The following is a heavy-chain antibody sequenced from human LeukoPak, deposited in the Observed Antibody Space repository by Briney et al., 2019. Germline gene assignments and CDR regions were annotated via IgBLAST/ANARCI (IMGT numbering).Heavy chain of an antibody. CDR2: ISAYNGNT. CDR3: ARRVVPAAIGDYFDY. CDR1: GYTFTSYG. V-gene: IGHV1-18*01. D-gene: IGHD2-2*01. Sequence: ASVKVSCKASGYTFTSYGISWVRQPPGQGLEWMGWISAYNGNTNYAQKLQGRVTMTTDTSTSTAYMELRSLRSDDTAVYYCARRVVPAAIGDYFDYWGQGTLVTVSS. J-gene: IGHJ4*02.